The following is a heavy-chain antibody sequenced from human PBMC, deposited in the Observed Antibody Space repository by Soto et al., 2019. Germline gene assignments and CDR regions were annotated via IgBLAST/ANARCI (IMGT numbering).Heavy chain of an antibody. V-gene: IGHV2-5*02. Sequence: SGPTAVNPAETLTLTCSCSGVSLTCRGKGCGCSLQPPGKALEWLAFIYWEDDKRYRPSLNTRHNITKDTPKNQVALTLANLEPMDTSAPFSQHSGDLGSRSDFWGQGTKVTVSS. CDR1: GVSLTCRGKG. J-gene: IGHJ4*01. D-gene: IGHD3-16*02. CDR3: QHSGDLGSRSDF. CDR2: IYWEDDK.